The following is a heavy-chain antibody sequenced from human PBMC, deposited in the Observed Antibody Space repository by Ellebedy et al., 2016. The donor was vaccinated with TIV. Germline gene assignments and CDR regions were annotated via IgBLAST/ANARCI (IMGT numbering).Heavy chain of an antibody. CDR3: ARDYLGYCSGGSCYSLDY. CDR2: ISGSGGST. V-gene: IGHV3-23*01. D-gene: IGHD2-15*01. Sequence: GESLKISCAASGFTFSSYAMSWVRQAPGKGLEWVSAISGSGGSTYYADSVKGRFTISRDNSKNTLYLQMNSLRAEDTAVYYCARDYLGYCSGGSCYSLDYWGQGTLVTVSS. CDR1: GFTFSSYA. J-gene: IGHJ4*02.